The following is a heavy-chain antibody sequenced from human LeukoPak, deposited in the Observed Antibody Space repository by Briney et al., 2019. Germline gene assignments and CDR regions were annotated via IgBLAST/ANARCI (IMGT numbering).Heavy chain of an antibody. V-gene: IGHV3-23*01. CDR1: GFTISSYA. CDR3: AKTPPDRQFNRFHP. D-gene: IGHD1-14*01. Sequence: GGSLRLSCAASGFTISSYAMSWLRQAPGKGPEWVAGISATGAIGGDTHYADSVKGRFTVSRDDSKNTLYLQMNSLRDEDTAVYPCAKTPPDRQFNRFHPWGQGTPVPLSS. J-gene: IGHJ5*02. CDR2: ISATGAIGGDT.